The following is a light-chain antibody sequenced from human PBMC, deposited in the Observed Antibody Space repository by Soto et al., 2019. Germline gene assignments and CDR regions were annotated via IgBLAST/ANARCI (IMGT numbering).Light chain of an antibody. CDR3: QAYDYSLTASV. Sequence: QSALTQPASVSGSPGQSITISCTGTSSDVGGYNYVSWYQQHPGKAPKVIIYEVSNRPSGVSNRFSGSKSGNTASLTISGLQAEDEAAYYCQAYDYSLTASVFGGGTKLTVL. CDR2: EVS. J-gene: IGLJ3*02. CDR1: SSDVGGYNY. V-gene: IGLV2-14*01.